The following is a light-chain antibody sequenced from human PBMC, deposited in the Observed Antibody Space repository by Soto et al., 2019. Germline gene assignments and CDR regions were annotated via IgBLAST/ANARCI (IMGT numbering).Light chain of an antibody. Sequence: EIVLTQSPATLSLSPGERATLSCRASQSVSSYLAWYQQKPGQAPRLLIYDASNRATGIPARFSGSGSGTDFTLTISSLEHEDFELYYCQQYNNWHRTLGQGTKVDIK. V-gene: IGKV3-11*01. J-gene: IGKJ1*01. CDR3: QQYNNWHRT. CDR1: QSVSSY. CDR2: DAS.